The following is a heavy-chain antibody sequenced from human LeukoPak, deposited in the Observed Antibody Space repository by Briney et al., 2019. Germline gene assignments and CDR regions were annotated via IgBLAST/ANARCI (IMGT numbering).Heavy chain of an antibody. J-gene: IGHJ4*02. Sequence: PSQTLSLTCAISGDSVSSNSAAWNWIRQYPSRGLEWLGRTYYRSKWYNDYAVSVKSRITINPDTSKNQFSLQLNSVTPEDTAVYYCARVGEQWLVFFDYWGQGTLVTVSS. CDR1: GDSVSSNSAA. CDR3: ARVGEQWLVFFDY. CDR2: TYYRSKWYN. V-gene: IGHV6-1*01. D-gene: IGHD6-19*01.